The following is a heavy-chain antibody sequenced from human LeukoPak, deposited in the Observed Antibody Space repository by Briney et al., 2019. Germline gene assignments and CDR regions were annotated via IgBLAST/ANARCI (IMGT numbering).Heavy chain of an antibody. Sequence: SVKVSCKASGGTFSSYTISWVRQAPGQGLEWMGRITPILGIANYAQKFQGRVTITADKSTSTAYMELSSLRSEDTAVYYCARGNYYDSSGYFWFDPWGQGTLVTVSS. CDR1: GGTFSSYT. D-gene: IGHD3-22*01. CDR3: ARGNYYDSSGYFWFDP. J-gene: IGHJ5*02. V-gene: IGHV1-69*02. CDR2: ITPILGIA.